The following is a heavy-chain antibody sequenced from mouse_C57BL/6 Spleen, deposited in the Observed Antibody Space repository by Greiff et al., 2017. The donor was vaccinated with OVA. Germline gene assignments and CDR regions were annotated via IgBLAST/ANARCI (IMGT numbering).Heavy chain of an antibody. D-gene: IGHD2-3*01. V-gene: IGHV1-18*01. CDR2: INPNNGGT. CDR1: GYTFTDYN. Sequence: EVQLQQSGPELVKPGASVTIPCKASGYTFTDYNMDWVKQSHGKSLEWIGDINPNNGGTISNQKFKGKATLTVDNSSSTAYMQLKSLTSEDSAVYYCARWGDGYYFEGWGTGTTVTVSS. J-gene: IGHJ1*03. CDR3: ARWGDGYYFEG.